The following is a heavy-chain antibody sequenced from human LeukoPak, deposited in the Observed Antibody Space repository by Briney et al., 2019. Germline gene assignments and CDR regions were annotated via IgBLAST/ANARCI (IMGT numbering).Heavy chain of an antibody. Sequence: PGGSLRLSCEASGCTFSFSAMSWVRQAPGKGLEWVSNIIGNSVSAYYAELVKGRFTISRDNSNNTLFLQMDSLRAEDTAVYYCAKGRRDGYNYPFFDHWGQGALVIVSS. V-gene: IGHV3-23*01. J-gene: IGHJ4*02. CDR3: AKGRRDGYNYPFFDH. D-gene: IGHD5-24*01. CDR1: GCTFSFSA. CDR2: IIGNSVSA.